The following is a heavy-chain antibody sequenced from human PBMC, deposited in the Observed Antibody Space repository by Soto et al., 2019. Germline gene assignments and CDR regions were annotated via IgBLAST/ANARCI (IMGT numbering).Heavy chain of an antibody. Sequence: EVQLLESGGGLVQPGGSLRLSCAASGFTFSSYAMSWVRQASGKGLEWVSAISGSGGRTYYADSVNVRFIISRDNSKNTKYLQMNSLRAEDTAVYYCAKVAVVEYWGQGTLVTVSS. CDR3: AKVAVVEY. V-gene: IGHV3-23*01. J-gene: IGHJ4*02. CDR2: ISGSGGRT. D-gene: IGHD6-19*01. CDR1: GFTFSSYA.